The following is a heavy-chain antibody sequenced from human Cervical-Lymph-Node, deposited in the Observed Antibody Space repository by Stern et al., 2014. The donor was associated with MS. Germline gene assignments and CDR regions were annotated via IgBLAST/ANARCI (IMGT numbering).Heavy chain of an antibody. CDR3: AHSRVKYCRGGTCYSSLFDY. CDR2: IYWDGDK. CDR1: GFSVATAGVG. D-gene: IGHD2-15*01. Sequence: QVTLRESGPTLVKPTQTVTLTCTLSGFSVATAGVGVGWIRQPPGKALEWLALIYWDGDKLYIPSLKNRLTIIKDTSKNQVVLTMTNVDPVDTATYYCAHSRVKYCRGGTCYSSLFDYWGQGTLVTVSS. J-gene: IGHJ4*02. V-gene: IGHV2-5*02.